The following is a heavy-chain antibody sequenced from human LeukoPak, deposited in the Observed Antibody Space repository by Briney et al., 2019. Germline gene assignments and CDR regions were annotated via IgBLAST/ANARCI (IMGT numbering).Heavy chain of an antibody. D-gene: IGHD5-18*01. J-gene: IGHJ4*02. V-gene: IGHV1-69*13. Sequence: SVKVSCKASGGTFSSYAISWVRQAPGQGLEWMGGIIPIFGTANYAQKFQGRVTITADESTSTAYMELSSLRSEDTAVYYCASASHVDTAMAQFDYWGQGTLVTVSS. CDR1: GGTFSSYA. CDR2: IIPIFGTA. CDR3: ASASHVDTAMAQFDY.